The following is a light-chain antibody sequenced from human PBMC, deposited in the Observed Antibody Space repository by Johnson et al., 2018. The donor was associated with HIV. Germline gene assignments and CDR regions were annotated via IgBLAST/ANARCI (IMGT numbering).Light chain of an antibody. CDR3: GTWDSSLSAGYV. V-gene: IGLV1-51*01. CDR2: DNN. J-gene: IGLJ1*01. Sequence: QSVLTQPPSVSAAPGQKVTISCSGSSSNIGNNYVSWYQQLPGKAPKLLIYDNNKRPSGIPDRFSGSKSDTSATLGISGLQTGDEADYYCGTWDSSLSAGYVFGTGTKVTVL. CDR1: SSNIGNNY.